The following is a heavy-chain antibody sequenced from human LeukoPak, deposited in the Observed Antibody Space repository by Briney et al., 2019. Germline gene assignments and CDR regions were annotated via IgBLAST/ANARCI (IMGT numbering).Heavy chain of an antibody. CDR2: IYYSGST. D-gene: IGHD3-10*01. V-gene: IGHV4-39*01. CDR1: GGSISSSSYY. Sequence: SETLSLTCTVSGGSISSSSYYCGWIRQPPGKGLEWIGSIYYSGSTYYNPSLKSRVTISVDTSKNQFSLKLSSVTAADTAVYYCARSINYGTVSIFPDYWGQGTLVTVSS. CDR3: ARSINYGTVSIFPDY. J-gene: IGHJ4*02.